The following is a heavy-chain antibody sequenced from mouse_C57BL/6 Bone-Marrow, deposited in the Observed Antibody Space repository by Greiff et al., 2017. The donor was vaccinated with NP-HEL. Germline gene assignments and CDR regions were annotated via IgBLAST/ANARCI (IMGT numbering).Heavy chain of an antibody. V-gene: IGHV5-12*01. CDR2: ISNGGGST. Sequence: EVKLMESGGGLVQPGGSLKLSCAASGFTFSDYYMYWVRQTPEKRLEWVAYISNGGGSTYYPDTVKGRFTISRDNAKNTLYLQMSRLKSEDTAMYYCARHYGNYPFDYWGQGTTLTVSS. J-gene: IGHJ2*01. D-gene: IGHD2-1*01. CDR1: GFTFSDYY. CDR3: ARHYGNYPFDY.